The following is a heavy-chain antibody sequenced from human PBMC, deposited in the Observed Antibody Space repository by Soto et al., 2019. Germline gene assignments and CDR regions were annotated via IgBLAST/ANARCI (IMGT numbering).Heavy chain of an antibody. Sequence: GSLRLSCAASGFTFSSYAMSWVRQAPGKGLEWVSAISGSGGSTYYADSVKGRFTISRDNSKNTLYLQMNSLRAEDTAVYYFAKYFYDFWSGNWHWGQGTLVTVSS. CDR2: ISGSGGST. CDR1: GFTFSSYA. CDR3: AKYFYDFWSGNWH. J-gene: IGHJ4*02. D-gene: IGHD3-3*01. V-gene: IGHV3-23*01.